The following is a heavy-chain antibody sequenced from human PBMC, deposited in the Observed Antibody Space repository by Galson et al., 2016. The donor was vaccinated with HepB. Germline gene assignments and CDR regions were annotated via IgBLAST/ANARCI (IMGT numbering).Heavy chain of an antibody. J-gene: IGHJ4*02. D-gene: IGHD3-10*01. CDR2: ISNDGSNK. CDR1: GFTFSDYG. V-gene: IGHV3-30*18. Sequence: SLRLSCAASGFTFSDYGMHWVRQASGKGLEWVAVISNDGSNKDYADSVKGRFTISRDNSKNTLYLQMNSLRPKDTAVYYCAKDALITLVRGVIMSYFDYWGQGALVTVSS. CDR3: AKDALITLVRGVIMSYFDY.